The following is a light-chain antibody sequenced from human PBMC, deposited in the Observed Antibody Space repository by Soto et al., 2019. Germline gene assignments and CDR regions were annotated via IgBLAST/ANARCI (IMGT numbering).Light chain of an antibody. CDR1: SSDVCGYNY. Sequence: HSALTQPPSAPGSPGQSVTISCTGTSSDVCGYNYVSWYQHHPGKAPKLIIYEVDERPSGVPDRFSGSKSGNTASLTVSGLQAEDEADYYCSSYVGSNNFPYVFGTGTKVTVL. CDR2: EVD. CDR3: SSYVGSNNFPYV. J-gene: IGLJ1*01. V-gene: IGLV2-8*01.